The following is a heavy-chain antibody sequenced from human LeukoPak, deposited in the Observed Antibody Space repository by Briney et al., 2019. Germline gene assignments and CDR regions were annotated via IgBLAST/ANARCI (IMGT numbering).Heavy chain of an antibody. CDR1: GGSISSYY. V-gene: IGHV4-59*08. D-gene: IGHD6-19*01. J-gene: IGHJ4*02. CDR2: IYYSGST. CDR3: ARTITVAGKYYFDY. Sequence: SETLSLTCTVSGGSISSYYWSWIRQPPGKGLEWVGYIYYSGSTNYNPSLKSRVTISVDTSKNQFSLTLSSVTAADTAVYYCARTITVAGKYYFDYWGQGTLVTVSS.